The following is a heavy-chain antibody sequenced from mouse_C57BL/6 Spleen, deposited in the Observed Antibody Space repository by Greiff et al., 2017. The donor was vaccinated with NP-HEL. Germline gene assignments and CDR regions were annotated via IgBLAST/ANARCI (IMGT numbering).Heavy chain of an antibody. CDR1: GFTFSSYA. V-gene: IGHV5-4*01. CDR2: ISDGGSYT. CDR3: ARVKGYYYGSSYGAMDY. Sequence: EVHLVESGGGLVKPGGSLKLSCAASGFTFSSYAMSWVRQTPEKRLEWVATISDGGSYTYYPDNVKGRFTISRDNAKNNLYLQMSHLKSEDTAMYYCARVKGYYYGSSYGAMDYWGQGTSVTVSS. J-gene: IGHJ4*01. D-gene: IGHD1-1*01.